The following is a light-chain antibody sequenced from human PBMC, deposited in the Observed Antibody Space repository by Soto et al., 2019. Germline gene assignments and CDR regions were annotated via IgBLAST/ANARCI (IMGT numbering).Light chain of an antibody. J-gene: IGKJ1*01. Sequence: DMQMTQSPSTLSASAGDRVIITCRASQSIYRWLAWYQKKPGKAPNLLIYDASTLESGVPSRFSGSGSGTEFTLTITSLQPDDVATYYCQQYDTYSWTFGQGTKVDIK. CDR2: DAS. V-gene: IGKV1-5*01. CDR1: QSIYRW. CDR3: QQYDTYSWT.